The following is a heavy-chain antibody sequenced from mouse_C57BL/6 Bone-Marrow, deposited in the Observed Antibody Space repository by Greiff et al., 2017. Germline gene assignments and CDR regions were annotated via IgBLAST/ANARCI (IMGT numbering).Heavy chain of an antibody. J-gene: IGHJ4*01. CDR3: ARERGYAMDY. CDR2: IDPSDSYT. CDR1: GYTFTSYW. Sequence: QVQLQQSGAELVMPGASVKLSCKASGYTFTSYWMHWVKQRPGQGLEWIGEIDPSDSYTNYNQKFKGKSTLTVDKSSSTAYMQLSSLTSEDSAVYYCARERGYAMDYWGQGTSGTVSS. V-gene: IGHV1-69*01.